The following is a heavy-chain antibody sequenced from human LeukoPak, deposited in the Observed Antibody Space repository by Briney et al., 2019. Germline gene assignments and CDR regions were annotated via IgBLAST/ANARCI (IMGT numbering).Heavy chain of an antibody. CDR2: INPNSGGT. CDR3: ARIAVAGTAH. Sequence: ASVKVSCKASGYTFTGYCMHWVRQAPGQGLEWMGWINPNSGGTNYAQKFQGRVTMTRDTSISTAYMELSRLRSDDTAVYYCARIAVAGTAHWGQGTLVTVSS. J-gene: IGHJ4*02. V-gene: IGHV1-2*02. CDR1: GYTFTGYC. D-gene: IGHD6-19*01.